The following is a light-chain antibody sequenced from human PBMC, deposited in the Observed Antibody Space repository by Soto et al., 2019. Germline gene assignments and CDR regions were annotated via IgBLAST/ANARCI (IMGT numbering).Light chain of an antibody. Sequence: DVVMTQSPLSLPVTLGQPASISCRSSQSLVYSDGNTYLNRFQQRPGQSPRRLIYKVSNRDSGVPDRFSGSGSDTDFTLKISRVEAEDVGVYYCMQGIQWPPTFGQGTKVDIK. CDR2: KVS. CDR1: QSLVYSDGNTY. J-gene: IGKJ1*01. V-gene: IGKV2-30*01. CDR3: MQGIQWPPT.